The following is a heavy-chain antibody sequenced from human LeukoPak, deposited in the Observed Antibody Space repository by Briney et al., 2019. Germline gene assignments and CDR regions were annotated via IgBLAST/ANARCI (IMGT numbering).Heavy chain of an antibody. CDR2: IKSKPDRGAT. Sequence: GSSLRLSCATSGFTFSNAWMNWVRQAPGKGLEWVGRIKSKPDRGATDYAAPVKGRFAISRDDSKNTLYLQMNSLKIEDTAVYYCTTSGNPSLIDIWGQGTMVTVSS. CDR1: GFTFSNAW. J-gene: IGHJ3*02. V-gene: IGHV3-15*07. CDR3: TTSGNPSLIDI. D-gene: IGHD1-26*01.